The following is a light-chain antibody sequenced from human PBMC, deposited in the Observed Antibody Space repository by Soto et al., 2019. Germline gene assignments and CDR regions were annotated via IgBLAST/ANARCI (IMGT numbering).Light chain of an antibody. V-gene: IGKV2-28*01. CDR2: LGS. CDR1: QSLLHSNGYNY. CDR3: MQALQTRLT. Sequence: DIVMTQSPLSLPATPGEPASISCRSSQSLLHSNGYNYLDWYLQKPGQSPQLLIYLGSNRASGVPDRFSGSGSGTDFTLKISRVEAEDVGVYYCMQALQTRLTFGGGTKVEIK. J-gene: IGKJ4*01.